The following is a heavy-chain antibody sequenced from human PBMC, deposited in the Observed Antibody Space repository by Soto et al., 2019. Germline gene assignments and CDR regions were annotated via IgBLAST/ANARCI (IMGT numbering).Heavy chain of an antibody. CDR1: GGTFSSYA. V-gene: IGHV1-69*12. CDR2: IIPIFGTA. CDR3: ARESRYCSGGSCYFLPGIDY. D-gene: IGHD2-15*01. Sequence: QVQLVQSGAEVKKPGSSVKVSCKASGGTFSSYAISWVRQAPGQGLEWMGGIIPIFGTANYAQKFQGRVTITAAESTSTAYMELSSRRSEDTAVYYWARESRYCSGGSCYFLPGIDYWGQGTLVTVSS. J-gene: IGHJ4*02.